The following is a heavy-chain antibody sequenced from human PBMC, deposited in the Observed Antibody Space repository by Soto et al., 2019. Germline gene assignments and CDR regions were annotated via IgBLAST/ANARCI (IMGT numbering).Heavy chain of an antibody. CDR1: GFTFSNYA. V-gene: IGHV3-23*01. J-gene: IGHJ6*02. CDR2: ISGSGGST. Sequence: LRLSCAASGFTFSNYAISWVRQAPGKGLEWVSSISGSGGSTYYADSVKGRFTISRDNSKNTLYLQRNSLRAEDTAVYYCATYSGNYERYGVYYGMDVWGQGTTVTVSS. D-gene: IGHD1-26*01. CDR3: ATYSGNYERYGVYYGMDV.